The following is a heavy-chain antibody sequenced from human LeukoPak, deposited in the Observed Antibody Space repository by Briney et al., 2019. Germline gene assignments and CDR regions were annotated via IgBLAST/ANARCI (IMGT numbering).Heavy chain of an antibody. D-gene: IGHD3-9*01. CDR2: ISYGGDNK. V-gene: IGHV3-30*04. CDR1: GFNFQIYA. CDR3: SRDGPRDYDILTALDY. J-gene: IGHJ4*02. Sequence: PGGSLRLSCAASGFNFQIYAMHWVRQAPGKGLEWVAIISYGGDNKYYADSVKGRFTISRDNSKSMLYLQMNGLRPEDTAVYYCSRDGPRDYDILTALDYWGQGTVVSVSP.